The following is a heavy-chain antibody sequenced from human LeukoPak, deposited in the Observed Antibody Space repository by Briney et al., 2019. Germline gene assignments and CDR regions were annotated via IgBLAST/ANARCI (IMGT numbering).Heavy chain of an antibody. Sequence: GRALRLSCAASGFTFSRHAMHWVRQAPGEGLEWVAVISNDGSNKYYADSVKSRFTISRDNSKNTLSLQMNSLRAADKAVFYCARDREAGGIGEIGDWGQGTLVTVSS. CDR3: ARDREAGGIGEIGD. CDR1: GFTFSRHA. J-gene: IGHJ4*02. CDR2: ISNDGSNK. D-gene: IGHD6-13*01. V-gene: IGHV3-30*04.